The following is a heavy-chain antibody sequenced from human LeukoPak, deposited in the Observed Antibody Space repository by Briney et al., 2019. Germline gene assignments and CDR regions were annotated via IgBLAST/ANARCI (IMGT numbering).Heavy chain of an antibody. J-gene: IGHJ4*02. D-gene: IGHD4-23*01. Sequence: SQTLSLTCAISGDSVSSILVAWNWITQSPSRGLECLGRTYLRSKWGNDYAVSVKGRITINPDTSKNQFSLQLKSVTPEDTAVYYCARSGGGNMPFDYWGQGNLVTVS. CDR2: TYLRSKWGN. CDR1: GDSVSSILVA. V-gene: IGHV6-1*01. CDR3: ARSGGGNMPFDY.